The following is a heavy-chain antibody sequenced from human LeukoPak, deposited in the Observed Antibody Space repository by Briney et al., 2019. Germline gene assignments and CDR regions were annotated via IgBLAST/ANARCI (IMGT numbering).Heavy chain of an antibody. D-gene: IGHD2-2*01. CDR3: ARGSGYCSSTSCYGAFDY. Sequence: PSETLSLTCAVYGGSFSGYYWSWIRQPPGKGLEWIGEINHSGSTNYNPSLKSRVTISVDTSKNQFSLKLSSVTAADTAVYYCARGSGYCSSTSCYGAFDYWGQGTLVTVSS. V-gene: IGHV4-34*01. CDR1: GGSFSGYY. J-gene: IGHJ4*02. CDR2: INHSGST.